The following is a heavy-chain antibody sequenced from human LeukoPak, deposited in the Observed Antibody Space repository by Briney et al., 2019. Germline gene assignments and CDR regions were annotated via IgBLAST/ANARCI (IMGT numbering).Heavy chain of an antibody. J-gene: IGHJ1*01. Sequence: SETLSLTCTVSGGSISGGSYYWSWIRQPAGKGLEWIGRIYTSGSTNYNPSLKSRVTISVDTSKNQFSLKLSSVTAADTAVYYCARGVKNTMIVFTGYFQHWGQGTLVTVSS. CDR1: GGSISGGSYY. CDR2: IYTSGST. CDR3: ARGVKNTMIVFTGYFQH. D-gene: IGHD3-22*01. V-gene: IGHV4-61*02.